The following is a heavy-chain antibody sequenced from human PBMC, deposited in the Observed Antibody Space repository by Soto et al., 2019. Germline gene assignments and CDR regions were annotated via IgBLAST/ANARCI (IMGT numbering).Heavy chain of an antibody. CDR2: IYNSGST. D-gene: IGHD3-10*01. V-gene: IGHV4-59*01. Sequence: PSETLSLTCTVSGGSLSSYYWSWIRQPPGKGLEWIGHIYNSGSTNYNPSLKSRVTISVDTSKNQFSLKLSSVTAADTAVYYCARDMTYYYGSGSYYNWFDPWGQGTLVTVS. J-gene: IGHJ5*02. CDR3: ARDMTYYYGSGSYYNWFDP. CDR1: GGSLSSYY.